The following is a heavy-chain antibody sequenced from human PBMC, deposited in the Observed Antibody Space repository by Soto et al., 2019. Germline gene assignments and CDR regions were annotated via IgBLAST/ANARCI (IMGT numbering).Heavy chain of an antibody. D-gene: IGHD3-9*01. CDR1: GFSLSTSGVG. Sequence: QITLKESGPTLVKPTQTLTLTCTFSGFSLSTSGVGVGWIRQPPGKALEWLALIYWDVDKRYSPSLKSRLTITKDTSKNQVVLTMTNMDPVDTATYYCAHRSQEVYFDASDAFDIWGQGTMVTVSS. CDR2: IYWDVDK. CDR3: AHRSQEVYFDASDAFDI. J-gene: IGHJ3*02. V-gene: IGHV2-5*02.